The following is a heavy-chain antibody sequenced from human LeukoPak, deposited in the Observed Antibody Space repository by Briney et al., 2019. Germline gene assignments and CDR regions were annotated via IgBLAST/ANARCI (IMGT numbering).Heavy chain of an antibody. Sequence: GGPRQISGKGSGGPFTSYWGGGVRQLPGKGREGMGIIYPGDSDTRYSPSFQGQVTISADKSISTAYLQWSSLKASDTAMYYCARFYEYSSSYYFDYWGQGTLVTVSS. V-gene: IGHV5-51*01. J-gene: IGHJ4*02. CDR1: GGPFTSYW. CDR2: IYPGDSDT. CDR3: ARFYEYSSSYYFDY. D-gene: IGHD6-6*01.